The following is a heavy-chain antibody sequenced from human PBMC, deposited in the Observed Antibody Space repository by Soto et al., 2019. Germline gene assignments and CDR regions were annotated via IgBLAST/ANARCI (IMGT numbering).Heavy chain of an antibody. CDR3: AHRRLYCSGGSCYLSYFDY. CDR1: GFSLSTSGVG. Sequence: ITLRESGPPLVKPTQTLTLTCTFSGFSLSTSGVGVGWIRQPPGKALEWLALIYWDDDKRYSPSLKSRLTIAKDTSKNQVVLTMTNMDPVDTATYYCAHRRLYCSGGSCYLSYFDYWGQGTLVTVSS. V-gene: IGHV2-5*02. J-gene: IGHJ4*02. D-gene: IGHD2-15*01. CDR2: IYWDDDK.